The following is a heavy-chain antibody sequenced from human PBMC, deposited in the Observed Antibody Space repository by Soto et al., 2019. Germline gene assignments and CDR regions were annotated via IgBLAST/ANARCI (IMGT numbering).Heavy chain of an antibody. J-gene: IGHJ3*02. Sequence: QVQLVQSGAEVKKPGASVKVSCKVSGYTLTELSMHWVRQAPGKGLEWMGGFDPEDGETIYAQKFQGRDTMTEDTSTDTAYMELSSLRSEDTAVYYCATGASVDIVATSNDAFDIWGQGTMVTVSS. V-gene: IGHV1-24*01. CDR2: FDPEDGET. CDR1: GYTLTELS. CDR3: ATGASVDIVATSNDAFDI. D-gene: IGHD5-12*01.